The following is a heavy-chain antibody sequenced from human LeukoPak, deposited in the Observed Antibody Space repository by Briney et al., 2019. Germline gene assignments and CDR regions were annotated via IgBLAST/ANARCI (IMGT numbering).Heavy chain of an antibody. CDR1: GGSFSGYY. D-gene: IGHD6-13*01. J-gene: IGHJ6*03. V-gene: IGHV4-34*01. CDR3: ARDKPSSWYDYYYYMDV. CDR2: INHSGST. Sequence: PSETLSLTCAVYGGSFSGYYWSWIRQPPGKGLEWIGEINHSGSTNYNPSLKSRVTISVDTSKNQFSLKLSSVTAADTAVYYCARDKPSSWYDYYYYMDVWGKGTTVTVSS.